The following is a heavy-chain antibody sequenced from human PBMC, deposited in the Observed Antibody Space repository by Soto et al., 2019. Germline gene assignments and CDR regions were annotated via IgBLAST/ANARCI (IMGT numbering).Heavy chain of an antibody. J-gene: IGHJ3*01. CDR3: GRGKNSHDVFDF. D-gene: IGHD3-10*01. CDR2: IYYSGST. V-gene: IGHV4-59*01. Sequence: PSETLSLTCTVSGGSISSYYWSWIRQPPGKGLEWIGYIYYSGSTNYNPSLKSRVTISVDTSKNQFSLKLSSVTAADTAVYYCGRGKNSHDVFDFGGQGTMVTVSS. CDR1: GGSISSYY.